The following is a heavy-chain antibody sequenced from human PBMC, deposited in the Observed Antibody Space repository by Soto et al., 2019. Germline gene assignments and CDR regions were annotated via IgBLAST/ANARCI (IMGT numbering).Heavy chain of an antibody. J-gene: IGHJ3*02. CDR2: IYYSGST. CDR1: GGSVSSGSYY. D-gene: IGHD1-26*01. Sequence: QVQLQESGPGLVKPSETLSLTCTVSGGSVSSGSYYWSWIRQPPGKGLEWIGYIYYSGSTNYNPSLKSRVTISVDTSKNQFSLKLSSVNAADTAVYYCARDPGSYPDHDAFDIWGQGTMVPVSS. CDR3: ARDPGSYPDHDAFDI. V-gene: IGHV4-61*01.